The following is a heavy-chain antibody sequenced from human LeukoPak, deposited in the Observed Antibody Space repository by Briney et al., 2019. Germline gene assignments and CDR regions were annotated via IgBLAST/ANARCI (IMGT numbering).Heavy chain of an antibody. CDR2: INSDGSWT. Sequence: GGSLRLSCAASGNYWMHWVRQAPGKGLVWVSHINSDGSWTSYADSVKGRFTISKDNAKNTVYLQMNNLRAEDTAVYYCTTDGGDPDYWGQGTLVTVSS. CDR1: GNYW. V-gene: IGHV3-74*01. J-gene: IGHJ4*02. CDR3: TTDGGDPDY. D-gene: IGHD2-21*02.